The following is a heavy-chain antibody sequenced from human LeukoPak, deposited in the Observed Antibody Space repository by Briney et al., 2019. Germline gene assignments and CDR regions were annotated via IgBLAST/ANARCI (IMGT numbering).Heavy chain of an antibody. CDR1: GFTFSSYG. D-gene: IGHD1-26*01. V-gene: IGHV3-30*02. CDR2: IRYDGSNK. Sequence: GGSLRLSCAASGFTFSSYGMHWVRQAPGKGLEWVAFIRYDGSNKYYADSVKGRFTISRDNSKNTLYLQMNSLRAEDTAVYYCAKEIIRYSGSYLGFDYWGQGTLVTVSS. J-gene: IGHJ4*02. CDR3: AKEIIRYSGSYLGFDY.